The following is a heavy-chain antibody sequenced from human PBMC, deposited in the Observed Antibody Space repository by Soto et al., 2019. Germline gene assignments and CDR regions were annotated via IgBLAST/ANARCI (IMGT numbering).Heavy chain of an antibody. V-gene: IGHV3-33*01. J-gene: IGHJ6*02. D-gene: IGHD2-15*01. CDR2: IWYDGSNK. CDR3: AREGAYIVVVVAAIFYYGMDV. Sequence: QVQLVESGGGVVQPGRSLRLSCAASGFTFSSYGMHWVRQAPGKGLEWVAVIWYDGSNKYYADSVKGRFTISRDNSKNTLYLQMNSLRAEDTAVYYCAREGAYIVVVVAAIFYYGMDVWGQGTTVTVSS. CDR1: GFTFSSYG.